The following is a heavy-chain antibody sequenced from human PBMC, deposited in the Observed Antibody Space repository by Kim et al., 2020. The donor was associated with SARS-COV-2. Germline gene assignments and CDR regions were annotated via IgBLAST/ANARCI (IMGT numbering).Heavy chain of an antibody. J-gene: IGHJ4*02. CDR2: YYSGST. Sequence: YYSGSTYYTPSLKSRVTISVDTSKNQFSLKLSSVTAADTAVYYCARQYDYWGQGTLVTVSS. CDR3: ARQYDY. V-gene: IGHV4-39*01.